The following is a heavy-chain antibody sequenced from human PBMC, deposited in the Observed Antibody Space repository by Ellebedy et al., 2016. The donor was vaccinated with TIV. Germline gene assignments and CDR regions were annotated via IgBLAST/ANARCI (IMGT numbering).Heavy chain of an antibody. J-gene: IGHJ5*01. V-gene: IGHV4-61*08. Sequence: SETLSLXCTVSGGSVINGGAYWSWIRQPPGRGLEWIGYVYHSGSTKLNPSLQSRVTMSVDTSKNQFSLKLSSVTAPDTAVYYCARGLYFDSSGYYYWFDSWGRGTLVTVSS. D-gene: IGHD3-22*01. CDR1: GGSVINGGAY. CDR3: ARGLYFDSSGYYYWFDS. CDR2: VYHSGST.